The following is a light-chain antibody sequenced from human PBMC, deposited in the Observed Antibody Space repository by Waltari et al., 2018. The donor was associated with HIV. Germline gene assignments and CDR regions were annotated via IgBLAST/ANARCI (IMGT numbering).Light chain of an antibody. V-gene: IGLV2-8*01. Sequence: QSALTQPPSASGSPGQSVTLSCTGTNSDIGTYDYVSSSQQHPGKAPKLVISEVTKRPSGVSDRFSGSKSGNTAFLTVSVLQAEDEADYYCSSFANRDGFYVLFGGGTRLTVL. CDR3: SSFANRDGFYVL. CDR1: NSDIGTYDY. CDR2: EVT. J-gene: IGLJ2*01.